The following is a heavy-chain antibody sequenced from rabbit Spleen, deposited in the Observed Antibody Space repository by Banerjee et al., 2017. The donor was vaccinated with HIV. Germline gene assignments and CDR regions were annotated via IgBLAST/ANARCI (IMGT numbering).Heavy chain of an antibody. Sequence: QLEESGGGLVKPGGSLTLSCKASGFAFSSYGMSWVRQAPGKGLEWIGYIDPLFHTTYYASWVNGRFTISRHNAQNTLYLQLNSLTAADTATYFCVRGASSTGYYSLWGQGTLVTVS. CDR2: IDPLFHTT. CDR1: GFAFSSYG. CDR3: VRGASSTGYYSL. D-gene: IGHD1-1*01. V-gene: IGHV1S7*01. J-gene: IGHJ3*01.